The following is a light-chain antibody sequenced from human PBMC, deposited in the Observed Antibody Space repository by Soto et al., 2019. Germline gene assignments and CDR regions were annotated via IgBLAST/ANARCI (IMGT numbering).Light chain of an antibody. Sequence: EIVLTPSPGTLSFSPGERAPLSCRASQSVGGSLAWYQQRPGQAPRLLVYHTSSRATGIPDRFSGSGSGTDFTLTISRLEPEDFAVYYRQQYGSSGTCGQGTKGDIK. V-gene: IGKV3-20*01. CDR2: HTS. CDR3: QQYGSSGT. CDR1: QSVGGS. J-gene: IGKJ1*01.